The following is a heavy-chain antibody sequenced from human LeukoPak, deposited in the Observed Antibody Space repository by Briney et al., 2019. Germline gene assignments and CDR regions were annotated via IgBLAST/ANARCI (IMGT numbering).Heavy chain of an antibody. V-gene: IGHV4-39*07. Sequence: SETLSLTCTVSGGSISSSSYYWGWIRQPPGKGLEWIGSIYYSGSTYYNPSLKSRVTISVDTSKNQFSLKLSSVTAADTAVYYCARVSSIFGVAIYFDYWGQGTLVTVSS. CDR3: ARVSSIFGVAIYFDY. CDR2: IYYSGST. D-gene: IGHD3-3*01. CDR1: GGSISSSSYY. J-gene: IGHJ4*02.